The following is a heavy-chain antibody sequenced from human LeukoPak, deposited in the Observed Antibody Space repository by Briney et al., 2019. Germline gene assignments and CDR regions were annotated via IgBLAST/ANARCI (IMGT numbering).Heavy chain of an antibody. CDR1: GGSISSSSYY. Sequence: SETLSLTCTVSGGSISSSSYYWGWIRQPPGKGLEWIGSIYYSGGTYYNPSLKSRVTISVDTSKNQFSLKLSSVTAADTAVYYCARSLGIVVVTAIPSWFDPWGQGTLVTVSS. D-gene: IGHD2-21*02. CDR3: ARSLGIVVVTAIPSWFDP. J-gene: IGHJ5*02. CDR2: IYYSGGT. V-gene: IGHV4-39*01.